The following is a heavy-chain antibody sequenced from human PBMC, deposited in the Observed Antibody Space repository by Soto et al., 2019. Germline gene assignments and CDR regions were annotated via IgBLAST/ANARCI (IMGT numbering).Heavy chain of an antibody. D-gene: IGHD6-13*01. Sequence: LXLSCTASGFTLGDYAMSWVRRAPGKGLEWVGFIRSKAYGGTTEYAASVKGRFTISRDDSKSIAYLQMNSLKTEDTAVYYCTRVGGAEYSSSWYSWYYYYYGMDVWGQGTTVTVSS. J-gene: IGHJ6*02. CDR2: IRSKAYGGTT. CDR3: TRVGGAEYSSSWYSWYYYYYGMDV. V-gene: IGHV3-49*04. CDR1: GFTLGDYA.